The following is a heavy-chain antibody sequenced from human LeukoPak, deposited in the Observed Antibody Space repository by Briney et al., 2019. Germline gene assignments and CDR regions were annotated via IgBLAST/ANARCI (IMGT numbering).Heavy chain of an antibody. Sequence: SETLSLTCTVSGGSISSSSYYWGWIRQPPGKGLEWIGSIYYSGSTYYNPSLKSRVTISVDKSNNQFSLKLSSVSAADTAVYYCARDGGGSDYWGQGTLVTVSS. J-gene: IGHJ4*02. CDR2: IYYSGST. CDR1: GGSISSSSYY. CDR3: ARDGGGSDY. V-gene: IGHV4-39*07. D-gene: IGHD2-15*01.